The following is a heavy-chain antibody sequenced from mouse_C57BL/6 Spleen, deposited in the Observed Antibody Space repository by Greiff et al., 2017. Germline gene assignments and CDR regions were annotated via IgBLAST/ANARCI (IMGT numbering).Heavy chain of an antibody. D-gene: IGHD3-3*01. V-gene: IGHV5-17*01. CDR3: ARGGPGYFDY. CDR2: ISSGSSTI. CDR1: GFTFSDYG. J-gene: IGHJ2*01. Sequence: EVKVVESGGGLVKPGGSLKLSCAASGFTFSDYGMHWVRQAPEKGLEWVAYISSGSSTIYYADTVKGRFTISRDNAKNTLFLQMTSLRSEDTAMYYCARGGPGYFDYWGQGTTLTVSS.